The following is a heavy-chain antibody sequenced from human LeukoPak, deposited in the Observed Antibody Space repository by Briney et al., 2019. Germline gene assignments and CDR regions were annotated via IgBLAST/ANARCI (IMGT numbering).Heavy chain of an antibody. D-gene: IGHD3-10*01. Sequence: PSETLSLTCTVSGGSTINYFRSWIRQPAGKGLEWIGHIYSSGTTHYNPSLNNRVTISLDTSKSQFSLHLNSETAADTAVYYCARAEGSGSGAYTLDYWGQGILVTVSS. J-gene: IGHJ4*02. V-gene: IGHV4-4*07. CDR1: GGSTINYF. CDR2: IYSSGTT. CDR3: ARAEGSGSGAYTLDY.